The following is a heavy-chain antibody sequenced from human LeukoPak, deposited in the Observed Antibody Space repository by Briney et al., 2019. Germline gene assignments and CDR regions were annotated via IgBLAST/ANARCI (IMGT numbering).Heavy chain of an antibody. D-gene: IGHD3-10*01. Sequence: GGSLRLSCAASGFTFSSYSMNWVRQAPGKGLEWVSSISSSSSYIYYADSVKGRFTISRDNAKNSLYLQMNSLRAEDTAVYYCARQNTYYYGSGIYLSNWFDPWGQGTLATVSS. V-gene: IGHV3-21*01. CDR3: ARQNTYYYGSGIYLSNWFDP. J-gene: IGHJ5*02. CDR2: ISSSSSYI. CDR1: GFTFSSYS.